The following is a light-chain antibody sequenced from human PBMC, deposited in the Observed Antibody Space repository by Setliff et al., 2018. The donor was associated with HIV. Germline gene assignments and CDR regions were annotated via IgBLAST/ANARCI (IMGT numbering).Light chain of an antibody. J-gene: IGLJ1*01. CDR3: SSYTSSSTSYV. CDR2: DVS. Sequence: ALTQPASVSGSPGQSSTISCTGTSSDVGGYNYVSWYRQHPGKAPKLMIYDVSNRPSGVSNRFSGSKSDNTASLTISGLQAEDEADYYCSSYTSSSTSYVFGTGTKVTVL. V-gene: IGLV2-14*01. CDR1: SSDVGGYNY.